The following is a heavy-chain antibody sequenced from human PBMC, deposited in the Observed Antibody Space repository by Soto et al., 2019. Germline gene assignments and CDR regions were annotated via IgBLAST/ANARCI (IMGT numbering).Heavy chain of an antibody. V-gene: IGHV2-5*02. CDR3: AHGPRWVAYYSFSDASVI. CDR2: INWADDK. J-gene: IGHJ3*02. Sequence: QITLKASGPTLVKPTQTLTLTCTFSGVSLSTSGVGVGWIRQPPGKALEWLALINWADDKRYSPSLKSRLTITKDTSKNQVVITMTTMAPVDTATYYFAHGPRWVAYYSFSDASVICCQETMVTVSS. D-gene: IGHD4-4*01. CDR1: GVSLSTSGVG.